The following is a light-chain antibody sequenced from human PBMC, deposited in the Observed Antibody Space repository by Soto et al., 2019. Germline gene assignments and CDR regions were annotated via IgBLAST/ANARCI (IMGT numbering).Light chain of an antibody. V-gene: IGKV3-20*01. CDR1: QSVSSTS. Sequence: EVVLTQSPGTLSLSPGERVTILCLASQSVSSTSLAWYQQKPGQTPRLLIYGASSRATGTPDRISGGGSGTHFTLTISRLEPEDFAVYYCEQYGSSPRTFGQGTKVDI. CDR2: GAS. CDR3: EQYGSSPRT. J-gene: IGKJ1*01.